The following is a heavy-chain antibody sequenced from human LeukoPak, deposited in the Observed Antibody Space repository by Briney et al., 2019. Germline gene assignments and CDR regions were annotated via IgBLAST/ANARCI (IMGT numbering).Heavy chain of an antibody. CDR3: ASGTYGDYSLDF. Sequence: ASVKVSCKASGYTFTGYHLHWVRQAPGQGLEWMGRINPDRGGTDYAQKFQGRVTMTGDTSIGTAYMELSRLRSDDTAINYCASGTYGDYSLDFWGQGTLVTVSS. CDR2: INPDRGGT. J-gene: IGHJ4*02. D-gene: IGHD4-17*01. V-gene: IGHV1-2*06. CDR1: GYTFTGYH.